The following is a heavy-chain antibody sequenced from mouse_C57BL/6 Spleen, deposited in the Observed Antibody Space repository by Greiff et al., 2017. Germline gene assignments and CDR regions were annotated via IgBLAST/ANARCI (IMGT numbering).Heavy chain of an antibody. V-gene: IGHV1-80*01. Sequence: QVQLQQSGAELVKPGASVKISCKASGYAFSSYWMNWVKQRPGKGLEWIGQIYPGDGDTNYNGKFKGKATLTADKSSSTAYMQLSSLTSEDSAVYFCARIYYDYYCFDYWGQGTTLTVSS. CDR1: GYAFSSYW. D-gene: IGHD2-4*01. CDR2: IYPGDGDT. J-gene: IGHJ2*01. CDR3: ARIYYDYYCFDY.